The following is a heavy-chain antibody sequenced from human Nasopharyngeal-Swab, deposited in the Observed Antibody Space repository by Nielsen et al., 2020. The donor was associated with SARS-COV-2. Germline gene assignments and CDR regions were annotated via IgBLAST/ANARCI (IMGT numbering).Heavy chain of an antibody. Sequence: ASVKVSCKASGYTFTSYGISWVRQAPGQGLEWMGWISAYNGNTNYAQKFQGWVTMTRDTSISTAYMELSRLRSDDTAVYYCARDLSGSFDFYYYGMDVWGQGTTVTVSS. CDR3: ARDLSGSFDFYYYGMDV. V-gene: IGHV1-18*01. CDR1: GYTFTSYG. D-gene: IGHD3-10*01. CDR2: ISAYNGNT. J-gene: IGHJ6*02.